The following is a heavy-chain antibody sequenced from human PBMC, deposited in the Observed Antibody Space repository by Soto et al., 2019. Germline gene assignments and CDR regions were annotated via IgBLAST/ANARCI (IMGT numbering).Heavy chain of an antibody. V-gene: IGHV1-69*01. J-gene: IGHJ4*02. Sequence: HVQLVQSGAEVKEPGSSVKVSCKATGDLFNNYAFNWVRQAPGQGLEWKGRLPTLFSTTNYAQKIQARVTIGADELTTIVYLEVSNLESEDTAMYYCATSFSVAAAGDFKFWGQGTLVTVS. D-gene: IGHD6-13*01. CDR2: LPTLFSTT. CDR3: ATSFSVAAAGDFKF. CDR1: GDLFNNYA.